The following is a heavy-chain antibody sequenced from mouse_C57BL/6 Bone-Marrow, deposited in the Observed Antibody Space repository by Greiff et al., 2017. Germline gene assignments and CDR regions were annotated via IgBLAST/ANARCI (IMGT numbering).Heavy chain of an antibody. CDR3: ARDGYSWYFDV. CDR1: GFTFSDYY. D-gene: IGHD1-2*01. CDR2: ISNGGGST. Sequence: EVQLVESGGGLVQPGGSLKLSCAASGFTFSDYYMYWVRQTPEKRLEWVAYISNGGGSTYYPDTVKGRFTISRDNAKNTLYLQMSRLKSEDTAMYYCARDGYSWYFDVWGTEGTGSVSS. J-gene: IGHJ1*03. V-gene: IGHV5-12*01.